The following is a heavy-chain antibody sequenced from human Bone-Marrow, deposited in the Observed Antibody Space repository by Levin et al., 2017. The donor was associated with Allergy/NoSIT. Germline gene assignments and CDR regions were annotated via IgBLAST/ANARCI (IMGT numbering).Heavy chain of an antibody. V-gene: IGHV3-23*01. D-gene: IGHD2-8*01. Sequence: PGGSLRLSCAASGFTFSNFAMMWVRQAPGKGLEWVSAISGSGVTTYYGDSVKGRFTTSRDNSKNTLYLQMNSLRAEDTAVYYCSKDQEDCTNGLCYAGMDVWGQGRTVNVS. J-gene: IGHJ6*02. CDR2: ISGSGVTT. CDR1: GFTFSNFA. CDR3: SKDQEDCTNGLCYAGMDV.